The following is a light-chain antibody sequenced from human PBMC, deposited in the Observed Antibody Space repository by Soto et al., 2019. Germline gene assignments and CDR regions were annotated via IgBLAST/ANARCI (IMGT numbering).Light chain of an antibody. J-gene: IGLJ2*01. V-gene: IGLV2-8*01. CDR3: SSYAASNNLGV. CDR2: EVS. Sequence: SALTLPPSASGSPGPSVTLSCIGTSSDVGGYNYVSWYQQHPGKAPQLMIYEVSKRPSGVPDRFSGSKSGNTASLTVSGLQAEDEAYYYCSSYAASNNLGVFGGGTKLTVL. CDR1: SSDVGGYNY.